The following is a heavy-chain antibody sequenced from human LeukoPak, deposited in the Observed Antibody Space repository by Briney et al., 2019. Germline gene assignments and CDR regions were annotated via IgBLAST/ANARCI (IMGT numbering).Heavy chain of an antibody. D-gene: IGHD6-19*01. CDR3: SAQQWSQVY. V-gene: IGHV1-69*15. CDR2: IIPIYVTA. CDR1: GGTFRNSA. J-gene: IGHJ4*02. Sequence: SVKVSCKASGGTFRNSAFSWVRQAPRQGLEWVGRIIPIYVTAHYAQKLQGRVTITADESTSTVYMELSSLTSEDTAVYYCSAQQWSQVYWGQGTLVTVSS.